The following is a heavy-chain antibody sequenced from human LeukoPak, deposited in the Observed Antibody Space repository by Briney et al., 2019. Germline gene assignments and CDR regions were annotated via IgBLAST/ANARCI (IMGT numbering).Heavy chain of an antibody. CDR1: GFTFSSYA. Sequence: PGGSLRLSCAASGFTFSSYAMSWVRQAPGEGLEWVSATSANGVKTFYADSVKGRFTISRDNSKNTLYLQMNGLRVEDTAIYYCAKDRGYAFDYWGQGSLVTVSS. CDR2: TSANGVKT. J-gene: IGHJ4*02. CDR3: AKDRGYAFDY. V-gene: IGHV3-23*01. D-gene: IGHD3-10*01.